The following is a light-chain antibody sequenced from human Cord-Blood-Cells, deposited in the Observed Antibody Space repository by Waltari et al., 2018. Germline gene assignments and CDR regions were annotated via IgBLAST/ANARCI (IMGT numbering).Light chain of an antibody. CDR1: SSDVGSYNL. J-gene: IGLJ1*01. V-gene: IGLV2-23*02. CDR2: EVS. CDR3: CSYAGSSTLG. Sequence: QSALTQPASVSGSPGQSITISCTGTSSDVGSYNLFSWYQQHPGKAPKLMIYEVSKRPSGVSNRFSGSKSGNTASLTISGLQAEDEADYYCCSYAGSSTLGFGTGTKVTVL.